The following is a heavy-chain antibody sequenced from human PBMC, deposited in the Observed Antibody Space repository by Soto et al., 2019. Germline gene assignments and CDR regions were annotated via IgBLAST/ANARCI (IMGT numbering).Heavy chain of an antibody. CDR3: ARTHLRYFDWLLEFDY. Sequence: ESGGGVVQPGRSLRLSCAASGFTFSSYGMHWVRQAPGKGLEWVAVIWYDGSNKYYADSVKGRFTISRDNSKNTLYLQMNSLRAEDTAVYYCARTHLRYFDWLLEFDYWGQGTLVTVSS. CDR1: GFTFSSYG. CDR2: IWYDGSNK. D-gene: IGHD3-9*01. J-gene: IGHJ4*02. V-gene: IGHV3-33*01.